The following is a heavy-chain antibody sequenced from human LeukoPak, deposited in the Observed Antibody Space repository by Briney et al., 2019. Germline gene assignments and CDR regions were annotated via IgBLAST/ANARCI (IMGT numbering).Heavy chain of an antibody. Sequence: SVKVSCKASGGTFSSYAISWVRQAPGQGLEWMGRIIPILGIANYAQKFQGRVTITADKSTSTAHMELSSLRSEDTAVYYCATNPPILRYFDWFNYYYYMDVWGKGTTVTVS. CDR1: GGTFSSYA. D-gene: IGHD3-9*01. CDR2: IIPILGIA. J-gene: IGHJ6*03. V-gene: IGHV1-69*04. CDR3: ATNPPILRYFDWFNYYYYMDV.